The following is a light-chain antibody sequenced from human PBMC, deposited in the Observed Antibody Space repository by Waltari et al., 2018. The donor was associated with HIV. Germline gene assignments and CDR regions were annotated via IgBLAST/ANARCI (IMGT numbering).Light chain of an antibody. Sequence: EIVLTQSPGTLSLSPGERATLSCRASQSVSSSYLALYQHKPGQAPRLLIYGASSRATGIPDRFSGSGSGTDFTLTISRLEPEDFAVYYCQQYGSSPMYTFGQGTKLEIK. CDR3: QQYGSSPMYT. CDR2: GAS. V-gene: IGKV3-20*01. J-gene: IGKJ2*01. CDR1: QSVSSSY.